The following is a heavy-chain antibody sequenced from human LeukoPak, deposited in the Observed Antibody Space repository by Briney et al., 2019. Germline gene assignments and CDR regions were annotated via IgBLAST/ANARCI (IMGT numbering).Heavy chain of an antibody. Sequence: GGSLRLSCEASGFIFYDYAMHWVRQVPGKGLEWVSGISWNSGSVGYAASVKGRFTISRDSAKNSLFLQMNSLRAEDTAVYYCAREYCSGGSCYKGGIDYWGQGTLVTVSS. D-gene: IGHD2-15*01. J-gene: IGHJ4*02. V-gene: IGHV3-9*01. CDR2: ISWNSGSV. CDR3: AREYCSGGSCYKGGIDY. CDR1: GFIFYDYA.